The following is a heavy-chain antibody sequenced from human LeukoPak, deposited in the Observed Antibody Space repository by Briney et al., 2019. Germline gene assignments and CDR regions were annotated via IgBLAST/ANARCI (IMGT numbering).Heavy chain of an antibody. CDR1: GYSFTSNY. J-gene: IGHJ4*02. CDR2: ISPRDGST. Sequence: ASVNVSFKASGYSFTSNYIHWVRQALGQGLEWMGMISPRDGSTSYAQKFQGRVTVTRDTSTSTVHMELSGLRSEDTAVYYCARDQEAFDYWGQGTLVTVSS. CDR3: ARDQEAFDY. V-gene: IGHV1-46*01.